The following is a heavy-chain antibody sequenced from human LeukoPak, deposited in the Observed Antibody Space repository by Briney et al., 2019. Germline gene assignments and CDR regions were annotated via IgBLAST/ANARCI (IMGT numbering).Heavy chain of an antibody. D-gene: IGHD3-10*01. Sequence: GASVKVSCKASGYTFTSYGINWVRQAPGQGLEWMGWIGAYNGNTNYAQKVQGRDTMTTDTSTSTAYMELRSLRSDDTAVYYCARGRHYYGSGIPSDYWGQGTLVTVSS. CDR1: GYTFTSYG. CDR3: ARGRHYYGSGIPSDY. J-gene: IGHJ4*02. V-gene: IGHV1-18*01. CDR2: IGAYNGNT.